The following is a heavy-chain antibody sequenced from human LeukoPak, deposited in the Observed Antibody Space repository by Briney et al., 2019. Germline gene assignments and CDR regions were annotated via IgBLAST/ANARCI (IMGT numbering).Heavy chain of an antibody. CDR1: GYTFTGYY. J-gene: IGHJ4*02. CDR2: INPNSGGT. D-gene: IGHD3-16*02. V-gene: IGHV1-2*06. CDR3: ARVDVWGSYRRFDY. Sequence: ASVKVSCKASGYTFTGYYMHWLRQAPGQGLEWMGRINPNSGGTNYAQKFQGRVTMTRDTSISTAYMELSRLRSDDTAVYYCARVDVWGSYRRFDYWGQGTLVTVSS.